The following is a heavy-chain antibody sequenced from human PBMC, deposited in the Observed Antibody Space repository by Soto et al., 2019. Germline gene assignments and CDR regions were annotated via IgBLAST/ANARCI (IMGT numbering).Heavy chain of an antibody. J-gene: IGHJ4*02. Sequence: QVQLVESGGGVVQPGRSLRLSCAASGFTFSSSGMHWVRLAPGKGLEWVAAISYDGSNKYYADSVKGRFTISRDSSKNTLSLQMNSLRTEDTAMYYCARSGEQQLTRWGFDHWGQRPLVTVSS. D-gene: IGHD3-10*01. CDR3: ARSGEQQLTRWGFDH. CDR2: ISYDGSNK. CDR1: GFTFSSSG. V-gene: IGHV3-30*03.